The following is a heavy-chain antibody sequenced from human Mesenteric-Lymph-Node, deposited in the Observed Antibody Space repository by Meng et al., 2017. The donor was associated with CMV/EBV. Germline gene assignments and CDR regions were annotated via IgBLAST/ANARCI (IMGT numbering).Heavy chain of an antibody. CDR3: ARFHYYDNSGFDY. CDR1: GDSVSSNSAV. J-gene: IGHJ4*02. D-gene: IGHD3-22*01. CDR2: TYYRSKWYN. V-gene: IGHV6-1*01. Sequence: QTLSLTCVISGDSVSSNSAVWNWIRQPPSRGLEWLGRTYYRSKWYNDYAVSLKSRITINPDTSKNQFSLHLNSVSPEDTAVYYCARFHYYDNSGFDYWGQGTLVTVSS.